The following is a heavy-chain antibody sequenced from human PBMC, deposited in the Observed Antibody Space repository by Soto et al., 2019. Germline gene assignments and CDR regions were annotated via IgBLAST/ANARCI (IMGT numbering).Heavy chain of an antibody. Sequence: QVQLVQSGVEVKKPGASVKVSCKAMGYIFTNYGLSWVRQAPGEGPEWLGWISAYNGHTKYAPKVQDRVTLTTDTSATTAYLELRSLSSDDAAVYYCVRGDGSYFDHWGQGTLVLVSS. V-gene: IGHV1-18*01. CDR2: ISAYNGHT. CDR3: VRGDGSYFDH. CDR1: GYIFTNYG. D-gene: IGHD1-26*01. J-gene: IGHJ4*02.